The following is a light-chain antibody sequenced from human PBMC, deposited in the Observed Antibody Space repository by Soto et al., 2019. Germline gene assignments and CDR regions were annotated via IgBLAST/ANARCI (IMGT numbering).Light chain of an antibody. V-gene: IGKV3-15*01. CDR2: GAS. CDR1: QRVSSN. Sequence: EIVLTQSPGTLSLSPGDRXXXXXXXSQRVSSNLAWYQQKPGQAPRHLIYGASTRATGIPARFSGSGSGTEFTLTISSLQSEDFAVYYCQQYNNWPSITFGQGTRLE. J-gene: IGKJ5*01. CDR3: QQYNNWPSIT.